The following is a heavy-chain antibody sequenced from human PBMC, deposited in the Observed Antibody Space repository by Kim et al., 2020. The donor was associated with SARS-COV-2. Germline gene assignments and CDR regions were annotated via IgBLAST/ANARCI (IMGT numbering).Heavy chain of an antibody. CDR3: ARARVGATAYFDY. J-gene: IGHJ4*02. V-gene: IGHV4-59*01. CDR2: IYYSGST. D-gene: IGHD1-26*01. Sequence: SETLSLTCTVSGGSISSYYWSWIRQPPGKGLEWIGYIYYSGSTNYNPSLKSRVTISVDTSKNQFSLKLSSVTAADTAVYYCARARVGATAYFDYWGQGTLVTVSS. CDR1: GGSISSYY.